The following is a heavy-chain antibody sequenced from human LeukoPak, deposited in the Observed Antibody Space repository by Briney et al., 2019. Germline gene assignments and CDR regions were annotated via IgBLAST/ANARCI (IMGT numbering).Heavy chain of an antibody. Sequence: ASVKVSCKASGYTFTSYGISWVRQAPGQGLEWMGWISAYNGNTNYAQKLQGRITMTTDTSTSTAYMELRSLRSDDTAVYYCARGGYSYETYYYYYMDVWGKGTTVTVSS. V-gene: IGHV1-18*01. CDR3: ARGGYSYETYYYYYMDV. D-gene: IGHD5-18*01. J-gene: IGHJ6*03. CDR1: GYTFTSYG. CDR2: ISAYNGNT.